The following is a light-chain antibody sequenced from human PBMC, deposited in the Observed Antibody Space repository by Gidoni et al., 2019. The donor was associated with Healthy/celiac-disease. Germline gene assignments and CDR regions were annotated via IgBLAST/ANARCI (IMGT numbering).Light chain of an antibody. J-gene: IGLJ2*01. CDR1: SLRSYY. CDR3: NSRDSSGNHLHVV. CDR2: GKN. V-gene: IGLV3-19*01. Sequence: SSELTQDPAVSVALGQTVRITCQGDSLRSYYASWYQQKPGKAPVLVIFGKNNRPSGIPDRFSGSSSGNTASLTITGAQAEDEADYYCNSRDSSGNHLHVVFGGGTKLTVL.